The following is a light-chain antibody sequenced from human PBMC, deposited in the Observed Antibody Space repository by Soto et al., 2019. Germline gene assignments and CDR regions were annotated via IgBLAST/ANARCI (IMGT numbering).Light chain of an antibody. Sequence: QSALTQPASVSGSPGQSITISCTGTSGDVGGYNYVSWYQQHPGKAPKLMIYEVSNRPSGVSNRFSGSKSGNTASLTISGLQAEDEADYYCSSYISSSIDYVFGTGTKVTVL. CDR3: SSYISSSIDYV. CDR2: EVS. V-gene: IGLV2-14*01. J-gene: IGLJ1*01. CDR1: SGDVGGYNY.